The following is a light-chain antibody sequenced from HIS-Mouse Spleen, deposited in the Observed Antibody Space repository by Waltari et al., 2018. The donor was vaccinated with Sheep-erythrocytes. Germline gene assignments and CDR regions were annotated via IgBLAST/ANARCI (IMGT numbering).Light chain of an antibody. J-gene: IGLJ1*01. CDR1: HIASTS. CDR2: DDS. V-gene: IGLV3-21*03. Sequence: SYVLTQPPSVSVAPGKTARITCGGNHIASTSVHWYQQKPGQAPVLVVYDDSDRPSGIPERFSGSNSGNTATLTISRVEAGDEADYYCQVWDSSSDHNYVFGTGTKVTVL. CDR3: QVWDSSSDHNYV.